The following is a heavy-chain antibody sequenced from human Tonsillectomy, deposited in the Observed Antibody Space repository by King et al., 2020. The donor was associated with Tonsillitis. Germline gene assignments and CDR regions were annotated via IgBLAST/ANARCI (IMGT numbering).Heavy chain of an antibody. CDR3: SPYDSSVYYYNIDAVDI. J-gene: IGHJ3*02. D-gene: IGHD3-22*01. Sequence: LQLQESGPGLVKPSETLSLTCTVSGGSISSSSYYWGWIRQPPGKGLEWIGSIYYSGSTYYNPSLKSRVTISVDTSKNQFSLKLSSVTAADTAVYYCSPYDSSVYYYNIDAVDIWGQGTLVTVSS. V-gene: IGHV4-39*01. CDR1: GGSISSSSYY. CDR2: IYYSGST.